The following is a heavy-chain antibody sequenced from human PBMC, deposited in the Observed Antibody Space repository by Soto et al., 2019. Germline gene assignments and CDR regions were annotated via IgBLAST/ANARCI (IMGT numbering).Heavy chain of an antibody. CDR1: GYSFTSYW. V-gene: IGHV5-51*01. CDR2: IYPGDSDT. Sequence: GESLKISCKGSGYSFTSYWIGWVRQMPGKGLEWMGIIYPGDSDTRYSPSFQGQVTISADKSISTAYLQWSSLKASDTAMYYCASSSGGRQPDYYYYYGMDVWGQGTTVTVSS. D-gene: IGHD3-3*01. CDR3: ASSSGGRQPDYYYYYGMDV. J-gene: IGHJ6*02.